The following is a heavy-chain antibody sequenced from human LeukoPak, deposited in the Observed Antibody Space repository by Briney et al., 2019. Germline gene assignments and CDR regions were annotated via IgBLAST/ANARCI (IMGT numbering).Heavy chain of an antibody. J-gene: IGHJ4*02. Sequence: GGSLRLSCAASGFTVSSNYMSWVRQAPGKGLEWVSVIYSGGSTYYADSVKGRFTISRDNAKNSLYLQMNSLRAEDTAVYYCARLEESGYSYGLDYWGQGTLVTVSS. V-gene: IGHV3-66*01. CDR1: GFTVSSNY. CDR2: IYSGGST. CDR3: ARLEESGYSYGLDY. D-gene: IGHD5-18*01.